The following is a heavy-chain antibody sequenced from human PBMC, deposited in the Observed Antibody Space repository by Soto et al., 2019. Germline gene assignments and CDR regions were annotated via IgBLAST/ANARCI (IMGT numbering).Heavy chain of an antibody. V-gene: IGHV1-69*12. CDR1: GGTFRNSA. Sequence: QVQLEQSGAEVKKPGSSVKLSCKASGGTFRNSAISWVRQAPGQGLEWMGGIMPIFRTPDYAQKFQGRVTITADESTNTAYMELSGLISDDTAVYYCARDNDRPQLGGNYYYIFDVWGHGTTVTVSS. J-gene: IGHJ6*02. D-gene: IGHD1-1*01. CDR3: ARDNDRPQLGGNYYYIFDV. CDR2: IMPIFRTP.